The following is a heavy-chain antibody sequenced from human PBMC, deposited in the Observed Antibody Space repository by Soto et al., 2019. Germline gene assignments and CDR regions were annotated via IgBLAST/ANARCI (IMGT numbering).Heavy chain of an antibody. CDR3: ARISALGQTAFEL. CDR1: GFTLSVYY. Sequence: EVQLVEYGGGLVQPGGSLRISFAASGFTLSVYYMHWVRQAQGKGLEFVSAINYDGSSTFYANSVKVRFTLSRDTSKNTLHLQMGSLSAEEMAVYYRARISALGQTAFELCGRGTMGTVSS. J-gene: IGHJ3*01. CDR2: INYDGSST. V-gene: IGHV3-64*01. D-gene: IGHD2-15*01.